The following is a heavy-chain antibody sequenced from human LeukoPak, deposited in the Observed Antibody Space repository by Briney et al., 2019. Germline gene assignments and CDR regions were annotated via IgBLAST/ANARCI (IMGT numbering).Heavy chain of an antibody. D-gene: IGHD3-10*01. V-gene: IGHV1-69*13. CDR2: IIPIFGTA. J-gene: IGHJ4*02. CDR1: GGTFSSSA. CDR3: ASDRGPRGDY. Sequence: VASVKVSCKASGGTFSSSAISWVRQAPGQGLEWMGGIIPIFGTANYAQKFQGRVTITADESTSTAYMELSSLRSEDTAVYYCASDRGPRGDYWGQGTLVTVSS.